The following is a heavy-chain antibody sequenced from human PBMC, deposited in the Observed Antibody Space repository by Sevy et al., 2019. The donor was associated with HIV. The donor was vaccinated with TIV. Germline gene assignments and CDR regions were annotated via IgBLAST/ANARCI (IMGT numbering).Heavy chain of an antibody. CDR3: ARGHWSYPSYYMDV. V-gene: IGHV4-34*01. CDR2: INHSGST. CDR1: GGSFSGYY. Sequence: SESLSLTCAVYGGSFSGYYWSCIRQPPGKGLEWIGEINHSGSTNYNPSLKSRVTISVDTSKNQFSLKLSSVTAADTAVYYCARGHWSYPSYYMDVWGKGTKVTVSS. J-gene: IGHJ6*03. D-gene: IGHD1-7*01.